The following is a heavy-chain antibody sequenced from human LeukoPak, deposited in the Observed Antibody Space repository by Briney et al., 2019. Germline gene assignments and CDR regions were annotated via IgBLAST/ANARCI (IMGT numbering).Heavy chain of an antibody. CDR1: GGSISSHY. J-gene: IGHJ2*01. Sequence: SETLSLTCTVSGGSISSHYWSWIRQPAGKGLEWIGRIYTSGNTNYNPSLKSRVTISLDTSKNQLSLRLTSVTAADTALFYCARDPTGWVFDLWGRGTLVTVSS. CDR3: ARDPTGWVFDL. D-gene: IGHD3-16*01. CDR2: IYTSGNT. V-gene: IGHV4-4*07.